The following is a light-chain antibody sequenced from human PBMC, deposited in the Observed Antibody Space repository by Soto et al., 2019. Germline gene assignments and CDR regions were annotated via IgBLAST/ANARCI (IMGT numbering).Light chain of an antibody. CDR3: MQAQQTPTYT. CDR1: QSLLQSNGYNY. CDR2: LAS. V-gene: IGKV2-28*01. Sequence: VMTQSPLSLPVTPGESASISCRSSQSLLQSNGYNYVDWYLQRPGQSPLLLIYLASLRASGVPDRVSGSGSGTDFTLKISRMEAEDVGVYYCMQAQQTPTYTFGQGTKVEIK. J-gene: IGKJ2*01.